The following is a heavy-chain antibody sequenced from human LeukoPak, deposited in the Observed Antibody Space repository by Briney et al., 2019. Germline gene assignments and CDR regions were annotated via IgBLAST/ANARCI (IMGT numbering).Heavy chain of an antibody. CDR2: INHSGST. J-gene: IGHJ4*02. Sequence: SETPSLTCAVYGGSFSGYYWSWVCQPPGKGLEWIGEINHSGSTNYNPSPKSRVTISVDTSKNQFSLKLSSVTAADTAVYYCARERWLRLDYWGQGTLVTVSS. D-gene: IGHD5-12*01. CDR3: ARERWLRLDY. CDR1: GGSFSGYY. V-gene: IGHV4-34*01.